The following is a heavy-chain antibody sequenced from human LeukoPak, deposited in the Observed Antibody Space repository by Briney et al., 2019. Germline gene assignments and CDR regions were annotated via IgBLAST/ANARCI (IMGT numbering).Heavy chain of an antibody. CDR3: ARDLRTIFGVVITTYNFDY. V-gene: IGHV1-18*01. D-gene: IGHD3-3*01. CDR1: GYTFTSYG. J-gene: IGHJ4*02. CDR2: ISAYNGNT. Sequence: ASVKVSCKASGYTFTSYGISWVRQAPGQGLEWMGWISAYNGNTNYAQKLQGRVTMTTDTSTSTAYMELRSLRSDDTAVYYCARDLRTIFGVVITTYNFDYWGQGTLVTVSS.